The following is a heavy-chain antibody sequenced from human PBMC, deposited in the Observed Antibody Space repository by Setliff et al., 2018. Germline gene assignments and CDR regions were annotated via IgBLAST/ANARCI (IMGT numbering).Heavy chain of an antibody. J-gene: IGHJ4*02. CDR1: GGSMRSISYY. V-gene: IGHV4-39*07. D-gene: IGHD6-19*01. Sequence: SETLSLTCTVSGGSMRSISYYWGWVRQPPGKGLEWIGTIYDSGTTYYNPSLKSRVTISVDTSKNQFSLRLSSVTAADTAVYYCARGRAGRSGHWGQGTLVTVSS. CDR2: IYDSGTT. CDR3: ARGRAGRSGH.